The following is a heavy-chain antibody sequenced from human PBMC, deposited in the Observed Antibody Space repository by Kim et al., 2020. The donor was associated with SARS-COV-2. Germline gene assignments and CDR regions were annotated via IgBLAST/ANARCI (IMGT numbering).Heavy chain of an antibody. CDR3: AKTSGFFDV. V-gene: IGHV3-7*01. CDR1: GFTFSTSW. D-gene: IGHD3-10*01. CDR2: IKEDGSEK. J-gene: IGHJ4*02. Sequence: GGSLRLSCVASGFTFSTSWMTWVRQAPGKGLQWVANIKEDGSEKFYLDSVRGRFTISRDNADTSLFLQMDSLRAEDTAVYYCAKTSGFFDVWGQGTLVTVSS.